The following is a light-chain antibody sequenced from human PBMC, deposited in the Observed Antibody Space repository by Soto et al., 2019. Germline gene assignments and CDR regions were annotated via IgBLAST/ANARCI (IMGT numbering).Light chain of an antibody. CDR2: GAS. V-gene: IGKV3-15*01. J-gene: IGKJ1*01. CDR3: QQYNNWPQT. CDR1: QSVSSN. Sequence: EIVMTQSPATLSVSPGERATLSCRASQSVSSNLAWYQQKPGQAPRLLIYGASTRATGLPARFSGSGSGTEFTLTISSLQSEDFAVYYCQQYNNWPQTFGQGNEV.